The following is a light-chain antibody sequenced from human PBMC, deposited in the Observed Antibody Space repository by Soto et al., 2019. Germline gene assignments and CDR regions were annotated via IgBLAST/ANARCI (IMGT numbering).Light chain of an antibody. CDR2: GES. J-gene: IGKJ1*01. Sequence: EIVMTQSPATLSVSPGERATLSCRASQSISSNLAWYQQKPGQAPRLLIYGESTRATGIPARFSGIGSGTEFTLTISSLQSEDFAVYYCQQYNNWPPWTFGQGTKVEIK. CDR1: QSISSN. CDR3: QQYNNWPPWT. V-gene: IGKV3D-15*01.